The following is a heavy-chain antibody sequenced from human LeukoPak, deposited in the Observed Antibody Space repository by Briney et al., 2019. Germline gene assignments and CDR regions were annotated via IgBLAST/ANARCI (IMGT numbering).Heavy chain of an antibody. CDR1: GYTFTSYG. V-gene: IGHV1-18*01. J-gene: IGHJ4*02. CDR2: ISAYNGNT. CDR3: ARGLPYCSSTSCYFAGDY. D-gene: IGHD2-2*01. Sequence: ASVKVSCKASGYTFTSYGISWVRQAPGQGLEWMGWISAYNGNTNYAQKLQGRVTMTTDTSTSTAYMELRSLRSDDTAVYYCARGLPYCSSTSCYFAGDYWGQGTLVTVSS.